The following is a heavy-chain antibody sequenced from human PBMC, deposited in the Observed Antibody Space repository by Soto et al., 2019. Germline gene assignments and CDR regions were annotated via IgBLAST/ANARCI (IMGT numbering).Heavy chain of an antibody. D-gene: IGHD3-3*01. CDR1: GYTFTSYG. CDR2: ISAYNGNT. Sequence: ASVKVSCKASGYTFTSYGISWVRQAPGQGLEWMGWISAYNGNTNYAQKLQGRVTMTTDTSTSTAYMELRSLRSDDTAVYYCARGQDFWSGYYDYYYYYMDVWGKGTTVTVSS. CDR3: ARGQDFWSGYYDYYYYYMDV. J-gene: IGHJ6*03. V-gene: IGHV1-18*01.